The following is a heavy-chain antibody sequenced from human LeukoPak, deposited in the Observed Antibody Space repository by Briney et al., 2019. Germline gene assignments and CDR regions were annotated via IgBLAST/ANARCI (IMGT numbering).Heavy chain of an antibody. J-gene: IGHJ4*02. D-gene: IGHD2-21*01. CDR1: GGSFSGYY. CDR2: INHSGGT. Sequence: KPSETLSLTCAVYGGSFSGYYWSWIRQPPGKGLEWIGEINHSGGTNYNPSLKSRVTISEDTSKKQFSLKLGSVTAADTAVYYCARLIGASAFDYWGQGTLVTVSS. V-gene: IGHV4-34*01. CDR3: ARLIGASAFDY.